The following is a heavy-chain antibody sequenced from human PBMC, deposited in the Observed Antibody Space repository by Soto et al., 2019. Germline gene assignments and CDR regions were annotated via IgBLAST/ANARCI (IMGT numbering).Heavy chain of an antibody. CDR1: GFTFSSYS. Sequence: EVQLVESGGGLVKPGGSLRLSCAASGFTFSSYSMNWVRQAPGKGLEWVSSISSSSSYIYYADSVKGRFTISRDNAKNSLYLKMNSLRAEDTAVYYCAKIAYCGGDCYAMSDGMDVWGQGTTVTVSS. D-gene: IGHD2-21*02. V-gene: IGHV3-21*01. CDR3: AKIAYCGGDCYAMSDGMDV. CDR2: ISSSSSYI. J-gene: IGHJ6*02.